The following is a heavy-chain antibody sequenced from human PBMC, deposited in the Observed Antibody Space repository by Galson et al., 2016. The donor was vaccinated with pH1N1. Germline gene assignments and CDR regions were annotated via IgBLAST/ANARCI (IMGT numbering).Heavy chain of an antibody. CDR3: ARGVAAANWYFDL. Sequence: SVKVSCKASGYTFTSYGISWVRQAPGQGLEWMGGISAYNGNTNYAQKPQGRVTMTADTSTSTAYMELRSLRSDDTAVYYCARGVAAANWYFDLWGRGTLVTVSS. D-gene: IGHD6-13*01. CDR2: ISAYNGNT. J-gene: IGHJ2*01. CDR1: GYTFTSYG. V-gene: IGHV1-18*01.